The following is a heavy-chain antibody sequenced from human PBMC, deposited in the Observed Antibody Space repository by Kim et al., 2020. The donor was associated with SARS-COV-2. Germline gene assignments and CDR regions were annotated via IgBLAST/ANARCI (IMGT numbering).Heavy chain of an antibody. J-gene: IGHJ6*02. D-gene: IGHD2-2*01. V-gene: IGHV1-2*06. Sequence: ASVKVSCKASGYTFTGYYMHWVRQAPGQGLEWMGRINPNSGGTNYAQKFQGRVTMTRDTSISTAYMELSRLRSDDTAVYYCARGGCSSTSCYDYYYYGMDVWGQGTTVTVSS. CDR1: GYTFTGYY. CDR3: ARGGCSSTSCYDYYYYGMDV. CDR2: INPNSGGT.